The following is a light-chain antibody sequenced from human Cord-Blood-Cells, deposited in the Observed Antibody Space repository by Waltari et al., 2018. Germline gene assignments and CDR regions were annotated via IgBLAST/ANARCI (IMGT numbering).Light chain of an antibody. CDR1: SSDVWSYNL. CDR2: EGS. J-gene: IGLJ2*01. V-gene: IGLV2-23*01. Sequence: QSALTQPASVSGSPGQSITISCTGTSSDVWSYNLVSWYQQHPGKAPKLMIYEGSKRPSGVSNRCAGSKSGNTASLTISGLQAEDEADYYCCSYAGSSIYVVFGGGTKLTVL. CDR3: CSYAGSSIYVV.